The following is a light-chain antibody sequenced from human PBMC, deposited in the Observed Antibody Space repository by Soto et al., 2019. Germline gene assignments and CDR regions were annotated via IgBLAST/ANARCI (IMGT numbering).Light chain of an antibody. CDR2: DAS. CDR1: QSVSSY. V-gene: IGKV3-11*01. J-gene: IGKJ4*01. Sequence: EIVLTQSPATLSLSPGERATLSCRASQSVSSYLAWYKQKPGKAPRLLIYDASNRATGIPARFSGSGSGTDFTLTISSLEPEDFAVYYCQQRSNWPPRATFGGGTKVDIK. CDR3: QQRSNWPPRAT.